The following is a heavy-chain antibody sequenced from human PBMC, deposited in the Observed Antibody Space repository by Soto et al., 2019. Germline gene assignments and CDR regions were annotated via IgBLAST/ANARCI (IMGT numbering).Heavy chain of an antibody. CDR1: GYTFTSYG. V-gene: IGHV1-18*01. J-gene: IGHJ4*02. Sequence: ASVKVSCKASGYTFTSYGISWVRQAPGQGLEWMGWISAYNGNTNYAQKLQGRVTMTTDTSTSTAYMELRSLRSDDTAVYYCARNDFWSGYGGEYYFDYWGQGTLVTVSS. D-gene: IGHD3-3*01. CDR2: ISAYNGNT. CDR3: ARNDFWSGYGGEYYFDY.